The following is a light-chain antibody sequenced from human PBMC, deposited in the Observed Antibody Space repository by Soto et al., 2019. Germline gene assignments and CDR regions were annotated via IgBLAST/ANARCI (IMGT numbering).Light chain of an antibody. V-gene: IGKV3D-20*01. CDR1: QSISSY. J-gene: IGKJ5*01. CDR2: DAS. Sequence: EIVMTQSRATLSVSPGESATLSFGASQSISSYLAWYQQKPGQAPRLLIYDASNRATGIPARFSGSGSGTDFTLTISRLEPEDFAVYFCQHYGSSLITFGQGTRLEIK. CDR3: QHYGSSLIT.